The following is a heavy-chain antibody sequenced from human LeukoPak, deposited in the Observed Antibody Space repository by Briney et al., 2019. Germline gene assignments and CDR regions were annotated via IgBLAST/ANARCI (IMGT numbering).Heavy chain of an antibody. D-gene: IGHD6-6*01. V-gene: IGHV3-23*01. Sequence: GGSLRLSCAASGFTFSSYAMIWVRQAPGKGLEWVSAISGSGGSTYYADSVKGLFTISRDNSKNTLYLQMNSLRAEDTAVYYCAKVRTSAESSSSPYYFDYWGQGTLVTVSS. CDR3: AKVRTSAESSSSPYYFDY. CDR1: GFTFSSYA. J-gene: IGHJ4*02. CDR2: ISGSGGST.